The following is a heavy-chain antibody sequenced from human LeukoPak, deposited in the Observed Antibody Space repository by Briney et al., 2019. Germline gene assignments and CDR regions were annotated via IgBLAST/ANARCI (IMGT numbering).Heavy chain of an antibody. CDR2: IKQDRSEK. V-gene: IGHV3-7*01. Sequence: GGSLRLSCAASGFTFSSYWMSWVRQAPGKGLEWVANIKQDRSEKYYVDSVKGRFTISRDNAKNSLYLQMNSLRAEDTAVYYCARDPYTVTSYYYYMDVWGKGTTVTVSS. CDR3: ARDPYTVTSYYYYMDV. D-gene: IGHD4-17*01. J-gene: IGHJ6*03. CDR1: GFTFSSYW.